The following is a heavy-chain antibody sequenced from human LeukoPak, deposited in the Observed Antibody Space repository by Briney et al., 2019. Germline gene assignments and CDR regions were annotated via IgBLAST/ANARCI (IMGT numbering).Heavy chain of an antibody. V-gene: IGHV3-7*01. D-gene: IGHD6-13*01. J-gene: IGHJ4*02. CDR3: ARSGIAAAFDY. CDR2: IKQKGREK. Sequence: GGSLRLSCTASGFTFSSYWMTWVRQAPGKGLEWVANIKQKGREKYYVDSVKGRSSISRDNAKNSLYLQMNSLRAEDTAVYYWARSGIAAAFDYWGQGTLVTVSS. CDR1: GFTFSSYW.